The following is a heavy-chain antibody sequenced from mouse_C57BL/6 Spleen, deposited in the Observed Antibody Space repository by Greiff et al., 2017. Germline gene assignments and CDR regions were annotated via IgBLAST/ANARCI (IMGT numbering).Heavy chain of an antibody. Sequence: DVMLVESGGGLVKPGGSLKLSCAASGFTFSDYGMHWVRQAPEKGLEWVAYISSGSSTIYYADTVKGRFTISRDNAKNTLFLQMTSLRSEDTAMYYCAKNNYYGSRYYAMDYWGQGTSVTVSS. D-gene: IGHD1-1*01. CDR2: ISSGSSTI. CDR1: GFTFSDYG. V-gene: IGHV5-17*01. CDR3: AKNNYYGSRYYAMDY. J-gene: IGHJ4*01.